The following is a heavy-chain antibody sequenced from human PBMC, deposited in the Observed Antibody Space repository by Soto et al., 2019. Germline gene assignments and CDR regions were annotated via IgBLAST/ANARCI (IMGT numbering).Heavy chain of an antibody. CDR2: IIPILGIA. CDR1: GGTFSSYT. Sequence: QVQLVQSGAEVKKPGSSVKVSCKASGGTFSSYTISWVRQAPGQGLEWMGRIIPILGIANYAKKFQGRVTITADKSTSTAYMELSSLRAEDTAVYYYARGTEIRGDYWGQGTLVTVSS. J-gene: IGHJ4*02. CDR3: ARGTEIRGDY. V-gene: IGHV1-69*02. D-gene: IGHD1-1*01.